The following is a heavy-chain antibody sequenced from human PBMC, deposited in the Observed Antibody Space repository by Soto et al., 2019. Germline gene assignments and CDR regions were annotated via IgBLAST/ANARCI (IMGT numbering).Heavy chain of an antibody. CDR2: FDSSDSYT. D-gene: IGHD6-13*01. Sequence: PGESLKISCKGSGYSFTSYWISWVRQMPGKGLEWMGRFDSSDSYTNYSPSFQGHVTISGDKSISTAYLQWSSLKASDTAMYYCARLQPAAGDNDLTFDDWGQGSLVTVSS. CDR1: GYSFTSYW. V-gene: IGHV5-10-1*01. CDR3: ARLQPAAGDNDLTFDD. J-gene: IGHJ4*02.